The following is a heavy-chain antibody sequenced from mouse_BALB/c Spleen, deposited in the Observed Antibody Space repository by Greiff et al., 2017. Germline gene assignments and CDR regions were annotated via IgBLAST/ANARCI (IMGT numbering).Heavy chain of an antibody. D-gene: IGHD2-4*01. CDR1: GFSLTSYG. V-gene: IGHV2-6-2*01. CDR2: IWSDGST. Sequence: QVQLQQSGPDLVAPSQSLSITCTVSGFSLTSYGVHWVRQPPGKGLEWLVVIWSDGSTTYNSALKSRLSISKDNSKSQVFLKMNSLQTDDTAMYYCARHYDYEGAMDYWGRGTSVTVSS. J-gene: IGHJ4*01. CDR3: ARHYDYEGAMDY.